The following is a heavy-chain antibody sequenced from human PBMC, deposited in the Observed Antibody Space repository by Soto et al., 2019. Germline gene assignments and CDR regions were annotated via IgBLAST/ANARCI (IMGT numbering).Heavy chain of an antibody. CDR2: IIPILGIT. CDR1: GGTFSSYT. V-gene: IGHV1-69*08. D-gene: IGHD2-15*01. J-gene: IGHJ6*02. Sequence: QVQLVQSGAEVKKPGSSVKVSCKASGGTFSSYTISWVRQAPGQGLEWVGRIIPILGITNYAQKFQGRVTLTADKSTSTAYMELSSLRSEDTAVYFCARDLLHGNTVGPYYYYGMDVWGQGTTVTVSS. CDR3: ARDLLHGNTVGPYYYYGMDV.